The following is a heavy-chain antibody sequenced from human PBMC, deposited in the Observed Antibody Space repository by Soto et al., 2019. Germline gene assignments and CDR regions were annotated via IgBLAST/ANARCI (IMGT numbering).Heavy chain of an antibody. Sequence: EVQLLESGGGLVQPGGSLRLSCAASGFTFRSYAMTWVRQAPGKGLEWVSGISGGGDETYNADSVKGRFTVSRDNPKNTLYLPMNRRSGEDTAIYFCVKDGEAYNGVWDYFDHWGQGTLITVSS. V-gene: IGHV3-23*01. D-gene: IGHD3-16*01. CDR3: VKDGEAYNGVWDYFDH. CDR1: GFTFRSYA. CDR2: ISGGGDET. J-gene: IGHJ4*02.